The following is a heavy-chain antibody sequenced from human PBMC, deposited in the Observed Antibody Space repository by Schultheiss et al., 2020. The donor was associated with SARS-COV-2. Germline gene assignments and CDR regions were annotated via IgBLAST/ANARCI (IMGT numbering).Heavy chain of an antibody. CDR3: ARHDILTRYYFDY. J-gene: IGHJ4*02. D-gene: IGHD3-9*01. Sequence: GGSLRLSCVASGLSINDYGMHWVRQAPGKGLVWVSRINSDGSSTSYADSVKGRFTISRDNSKSTLYLQMNSLRAEDTAVYYCARHDILTRYYFDYWGQGTLVTVSS. CDR2: INSDGSST. V-gene: IGHV3-74*01. CDR1: GLSINDYG.